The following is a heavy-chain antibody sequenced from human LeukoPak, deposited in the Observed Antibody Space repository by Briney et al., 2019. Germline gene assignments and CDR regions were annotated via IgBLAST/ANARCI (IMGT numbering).Heavy chain of an antibody. V-gene: IGHV4-39*01. CDR2: IYYSGST. CDR1: GGSISSSSYY. D-gene: IGHD2-2*01. Sequence: PSETLSLTCTVSGGSISSSSYYWGWIRQPPGKGLEWIGSIYYSGSTYYNPSLKSRVTISVDTSKNQFSLKLSSVTAADTAVYYCARRIEYCSSTSCYPTWGQGTLVTVSS. J-gene: IGHJ5*02. CDR3: ARRIEYCSSTSCYPT.